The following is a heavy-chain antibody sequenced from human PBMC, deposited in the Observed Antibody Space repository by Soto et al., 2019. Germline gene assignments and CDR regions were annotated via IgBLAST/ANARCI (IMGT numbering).Heavy chain of an antibody. CDR3: ASRLGVAVAGRFSYYYGMDV. Sequence: PGESLKISCKGSGYSFTSYWIGWVRQMPGKGLEWMGIIYPGDSDTRYSPSFQGQVTISADKSISTAYLQWSSLKASGTAMYYCASRLGVAVAGRFSYYYGMDVWAQGTTVTVSS. D-gene: IGHD6-19*01. V-gene: IGHV5-51*01. CDR1: GYSFTSYW. J-gene: IGHJ6*02. CDR2: IYPGDSDT.